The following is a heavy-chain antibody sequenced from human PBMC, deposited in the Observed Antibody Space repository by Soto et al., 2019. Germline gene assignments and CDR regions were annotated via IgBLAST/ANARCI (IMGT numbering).Heavy chain of an antibody. CDR2: IYYSGST. CDR3: ARTVYSSSRRLYYMDV. CDR1: GGSISSYY. Sequence: SETLSLTCTVSGGSISSYYWSWIRQPPGKGLEWIGYIYYSGSTNYNPSLKSRVTISVDTSKNQFSLKLSSVTAADTAVYYCARTVYSSSRRLYYMDVWGKGTTVTVSS. J-gene: IGHJ6*03. V-gene: IGHV4-59*08. D-gene: IGHD6-6*01.